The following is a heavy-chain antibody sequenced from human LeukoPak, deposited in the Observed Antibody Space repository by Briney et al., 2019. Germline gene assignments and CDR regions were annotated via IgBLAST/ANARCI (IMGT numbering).Heavy chain of an antibody. CDR1: GYTFTSYH. CDR2: INPSGGST. D-gene: IGHD3-22*01. V-gene: IGHV1-46*03. J-gene: IGHJ6*03. Sequence: GASVKVSCKASGYTFTSYHMHWVRQAPGQGLEWMGIINPSGGSTSYAQKFQGRVTMTRDTSTSTVYMELSSLRSEDTAVYYCAAHRSGYSPFYYYMDVWGKGTTVTVSS. CDR3: AAHRSGYSPFYYYMDV.